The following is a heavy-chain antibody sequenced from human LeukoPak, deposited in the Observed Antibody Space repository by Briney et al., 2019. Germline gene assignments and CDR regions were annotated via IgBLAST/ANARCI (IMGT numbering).Heavy chain of an antibody. V-gene: IGHV3-23*01. CDR1: GFTFNTYA. Sequence: GGSLRLSCVASGFTFNTYAMNWVRQAPGKGLEWVSSISRSSGGTFYADSVKGRFSISRDNSKRTVFLQMNSLRAEDTAVYYCAKNPSYYDFWSGPYYYYYMDVWGKGTTVTVSS. J-gene: IGHJ6*03. D-gene: IGHD3-3*01. CDR2: ISRSSGGT. CDR3: AKNPSYYDFWSGPYYYYYMDV.